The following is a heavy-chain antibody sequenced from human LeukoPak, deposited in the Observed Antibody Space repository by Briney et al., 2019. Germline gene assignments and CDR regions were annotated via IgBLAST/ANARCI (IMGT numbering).Heavy chain of an antibody. CDR1: GLTFSSYA. J-gene: IGHJ6*02. Sequence: GSLRLSCAASGLTFSSYAMSWVRQAPGQGLEWVSAISGSGGSTYYADSVKGRFTISRDNSKNTLYLQMNSLRAEDTAVYYCAKVQGYYYGMDVWGQGTTVTVSS. CDR3: AKVQGYYYGMDV. V-gene: IGHV3-23*01. CDR2: ISGSGGST.